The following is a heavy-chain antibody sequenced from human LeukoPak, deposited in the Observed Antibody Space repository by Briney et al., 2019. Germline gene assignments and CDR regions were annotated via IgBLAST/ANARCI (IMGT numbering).Heavy chain of an antibody. CDR3: ARDLEQWLVRDYFDY. CDR1: GFTFSSYS. V-gene: IGHV3-21*01. Sequence: GGSLRLSCAASGFTFSSYSMNWVRQAPGKGLGWVSSISSSSSYIYYADSVKGRFTISRDNAKNSLYLQMNSLRAEDTAVYYCARDLEQWLVRDYFDYWGQGTLVTVSS. J-gene: IGHJ4*02. D-gene: IGHD6-19*01. CDR2: ISSSSSYI.